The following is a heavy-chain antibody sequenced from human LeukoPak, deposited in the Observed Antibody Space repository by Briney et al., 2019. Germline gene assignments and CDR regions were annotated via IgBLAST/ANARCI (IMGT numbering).Heavy chain of an antibody. V-gene: IGHV4-38-2*01. CDR1: GYSISSGYY. CDR3: ARGAGYRASDY. CDR2: IYHSGST. J-gene: IGHJ4*02. D-gene: IGHD5-24*01. Sequence: SETLSLTCAVSGYSISSGYYWGWIRQPPGKGLEWIGSIYHSGSTYYNPSLKSRVTISVDTSKNQFSLKLSSVTAADTAVYYCARGAGYRASDYWGQGTLVTVSS.